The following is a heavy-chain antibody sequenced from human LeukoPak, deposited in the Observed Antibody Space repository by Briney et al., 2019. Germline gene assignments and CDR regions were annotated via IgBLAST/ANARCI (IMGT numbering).Heavy chain of an antibody. CDR2: ISWDGGST. Sequence: GRSLRLSCAASGFTFDDYAMHWVRQAPGKGLEWVSLISWDGGSTYYADSVKGRFTISRDNSKNSLYLQMNSLRTEDTALYYCAKDFRGYSLSPDYFDYWGQGTLVTVSS. CDR3: AKDFRGYSLSPDYFDY. D-gene: IGHD5-18*01. CDR1: GFTFDDYA. J-gene: IGHJ4*02. V-gene: IGHV3-43*02.